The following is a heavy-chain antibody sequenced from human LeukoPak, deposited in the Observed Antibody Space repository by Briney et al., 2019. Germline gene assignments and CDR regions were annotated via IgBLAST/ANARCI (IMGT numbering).Heavy chain of an antibody. Sequence: ASVKVSCKASGGTFSSYAISWVRQAPGQGLEWMGGIIPIFGTANYAQKFQGRVTITADESTSTAYMELSSLRSEDTAVYYCARDRIVTTPSYYYYGMDVWGQGTTVTVSS. J-gene: IGHJ6*02. CDR2: IIPIFGTA. V-gene: IGHV1-69*13. CDR1: GGTFSSYA. D-gene: IGHD4-11*01. CDR3: ARDRIVTTPSYYYYGMDV.